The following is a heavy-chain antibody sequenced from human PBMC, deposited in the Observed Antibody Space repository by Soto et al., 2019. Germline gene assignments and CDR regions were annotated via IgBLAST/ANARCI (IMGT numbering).Heavy chain of an antibody. CDR1: GFSFSSYD. CDR3: AKGSTYSFYFDH. Sequence: PGGSLRLSCVASGFSFSSYDMSWVRQAPGKGLEWVSFIIGNSGTTYYADSVKGRFTISGDNSKNTLYLQMSRLGAEDTAAYYCAKGSTYSFYFDHWGQGTLVTVSS. D-gene: IGHD5-18*01. CDR2: IIGNSGTT. V-gene: IGHV3-23*01. J-gene: IGHJ4*01.